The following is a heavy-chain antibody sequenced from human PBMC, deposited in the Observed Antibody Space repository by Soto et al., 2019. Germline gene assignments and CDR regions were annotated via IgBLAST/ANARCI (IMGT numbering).Heavy chain of an antibody. D-gene: IGHD6-13*01. CDR3: ASYSSSWYPKRPYYYMDV. V-gene: IGHV3-23*01. Sequence: GGSLRLSCAASGFTFSSYAMSWVRQAPGKGLEWVSAIGGSGGSTYYADSVKGRFTISRDNSKNTLYLQMNSLRAEDTAVYYCASYSSSWYPKRPYYYMDVWGKGTTVTVSS. J-gene: IGHJ6*03. CDR2: IGGSGGST. CDR1: GFTFSSYA.